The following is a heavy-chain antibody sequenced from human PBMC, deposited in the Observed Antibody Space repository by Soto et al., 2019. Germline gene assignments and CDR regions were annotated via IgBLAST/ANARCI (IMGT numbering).Heavy chain of an antibody. D-gene: IGHD3-10*01. V-gene: IGHV4-31*03. Sequence: QVQLLESGPGLVKASETLSLTCSISGGSISSGGYYWSWVRQRPGKGLEWIGYVYFNENTYYNPSLKSRVTISVGTSKSQFSLRLSSVTAADAAVYYWARQITMARGIDFWGPGISVSVSS. CDR1: GGSISSGGYY. CDR3: ARQITMARGIDF. CDR2: VYFNENT. J-gene: IGHJ4*02.